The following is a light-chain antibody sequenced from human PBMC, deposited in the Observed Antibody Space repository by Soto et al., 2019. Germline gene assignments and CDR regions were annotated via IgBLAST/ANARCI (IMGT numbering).Light chain of an antibody. J-gene: IGLJ2*01. CDR3: SSYTSSSTVV. Sequence: QAVVTQEPSLTVSPGGTVTLTCGSSTGAVTSGHYPYWFQQKPGQAPTTLIYEVSNRPSGVSNRFSGSKSGNTASLTISGLQAEDEADYYCSSYTSSSTVVFGGGTKVTVL. CDR1: TGAVTSGHY. V-gene: IGLV7-46*01. CDR2: EVS.